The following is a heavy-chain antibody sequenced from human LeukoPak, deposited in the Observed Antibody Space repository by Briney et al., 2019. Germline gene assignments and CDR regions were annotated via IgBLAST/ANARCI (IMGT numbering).Heavy chain of an antibody. V-gene: IGHV3-48*02. D-gene: IGHD5-24*01. Sequence: GGSLRLSCAASGFTFSSCNMNWVRQAPGKGLEWVSYITSSRNVIYYADTVKGRFTISRDNAKNSLFLQTNSLRDEDTAVYYCVRDSPMAIFDYWGQGALVTVSS. J-gene: IGHJ4*02. CDR3: VRDSPMAIFDY. CDR2: ITSSRNVI. CDR1: GFTFSSCN.